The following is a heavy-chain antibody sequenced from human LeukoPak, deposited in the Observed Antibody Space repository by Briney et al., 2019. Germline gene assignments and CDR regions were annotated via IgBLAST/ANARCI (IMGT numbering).Heavy chain of an antibody. J-gene: IGHJ4*02. V-gene: IGHV3-74*01. Sequence: QPRECLRLSCAAPGFTFSSYWMRWVRQAPGKGLVWVARVDPQGRGTSYTDSVYGRFTIFRDNGKDAPPHRMDNLRVENTAVYYWARARWSSTGWFLGYWGQGTLVTVSS. CDR2: VDPQGRGT. CDR1: GFTFSSYW. D-gene: IGHD6-19*01. CDR3: ARARWSSTGWFLGY.